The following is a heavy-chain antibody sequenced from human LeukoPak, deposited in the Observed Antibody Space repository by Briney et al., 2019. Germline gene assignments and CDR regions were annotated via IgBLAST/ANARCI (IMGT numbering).Heavy chain of an antibody. CDR1: GFTFSTYT. CDR2: ITGTSDKI. Sequence: GGSLRLSCAASGFTFSTYTMNWVRQAPGKGLEWLSSITGTSDKIYEADSVQGRFTISRDNAKNSLYLQMNSLGAEDTAVYYCARERGDSGMGCFDYWGHGTLVTVSS. V-gene: IGHV3-21*01. J-gene: IGHJ4*01. D-gene: IGHD2-21*01. CDR3: ARERGDSGMGCFDY.